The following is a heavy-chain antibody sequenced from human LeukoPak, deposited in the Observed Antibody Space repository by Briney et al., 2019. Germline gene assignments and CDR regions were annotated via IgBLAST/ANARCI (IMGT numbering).Heavy chain of an antibody. CDR3: AKDMGAAAGTGYYYMDV. Sequence: GGSLRLSCAASGFPFDDYAMLWVRQAPGKGLEWVSLISWDGGSTYYADSVKGRFTISRDNSKNSLYLQMNSLRAEDTALYYCAKDMGAAAGTGYYYMDVWGKGTTVTVSS. V-gene: IGHV3-43D*03. CDR1: GFPFDDYA. CDR2: ISWDGGST. J-gene: IGHJ6*03. D-gene: IGHD6-13*01.